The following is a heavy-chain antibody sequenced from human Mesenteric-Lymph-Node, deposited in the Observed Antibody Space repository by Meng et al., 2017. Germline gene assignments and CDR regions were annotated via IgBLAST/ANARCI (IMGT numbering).Heavy chain of an antibody. D-gene: IGHD6-19*01. CDR3: TRWSSASGHDY. J-gene: IGHJ4*02. CDR1: GFTFSSYA. V-gene: IGHV3-74*01. Sequence: GGSLRLSCAASGFTFSSYAMHWVRQAPGKGLVWVSSIKNDGSTTIYADSVKGRFTISRDNAKNTLYLQMNSLRAEDTAVYYCTRWSSASGHDYWGQGTLVTVSS. CDR2: IKNDGSTT.